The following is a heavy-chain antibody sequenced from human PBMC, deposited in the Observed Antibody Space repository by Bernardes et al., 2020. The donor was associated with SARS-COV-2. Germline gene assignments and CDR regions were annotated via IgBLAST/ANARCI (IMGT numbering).Heavy chain of an antibody. CDR1: GGSISRGSYY. CDR2: VFPSGST. D-gene: IGHD1-1*01. CDR3: ARGGTFFDF. V-gene: IGHV4-61*02. Sequence: SETLSLTCTVSGGSISRGSYYWSWIRQPAGEGLEWSGRVFPSGSTNYNPSLKSRVTISGDSSKNQFSLQLTSVTAADTAVYYCARGGTFFDFWGQGTLVAVSS. J-gene: IGHJ4*02.